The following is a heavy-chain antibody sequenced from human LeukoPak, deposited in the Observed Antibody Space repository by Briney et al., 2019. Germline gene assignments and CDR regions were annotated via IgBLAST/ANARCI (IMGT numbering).Heavy chain of an antibody. CDR1: GYRFTDYW. CDR2: IYPGGSDT. CDR3: ARRAGYSSSWYYFDY. Sequence: GESLKISCKGSGYRFTDYWIGWVRQMPGKGLEWMGIIYPGGSDTRYSPSFQGQVTISVDKSVSTAYMQWSSLKASDTAMYYCARRAGYSSSWYYFDYWGQGTLVTVSS. D-gene: IGHD6-13*01. J-gene: IGHJ4*02. V-gene: IGHV5-51*01.